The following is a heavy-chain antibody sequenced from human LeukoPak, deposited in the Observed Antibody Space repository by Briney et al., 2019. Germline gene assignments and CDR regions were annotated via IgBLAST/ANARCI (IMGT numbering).Heavy chain of an antibody. V-gene: IGHV3-20*04. J-gene: IGHJ4*02. D-gene: IGHD3-16*02. Sequence: GGSLRLSCAASGFTFDDYGMSWVRQAPGKGLEWVSGINWNGGSTGYADSVKGRFTTSRDNAKNSLYLQMNSLRAEDTALYYCARDRGLRLGELSYTTFDYWGQGTLVTVSS. CDR1: GFTFDDYG. CDR2: INWNGGST. CDR3: ARDRGLRLGELSYTTFDY.